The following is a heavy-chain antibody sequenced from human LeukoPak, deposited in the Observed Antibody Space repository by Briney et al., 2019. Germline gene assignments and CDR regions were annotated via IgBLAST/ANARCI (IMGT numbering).Heavy chain of an antibody. Sequence: SETLSLTCTVSGGSISSSSYYWGWIRQPPGKGPEWIGSISYSGSTYYNPSLESRVSISEDTSKSQFSLELSSVTAADTAVYYRVRQPFLFTTRGGFDYWGQGTPVTVST. CDR2: ISYSGST. D-gene: IGHD3-22*01. V-gene: IGHV4-39*01. CDR3: VRQPFLFTTRGGFDY. CDR1: GGSISSSSYY. J-gene: IGHJ4*02.